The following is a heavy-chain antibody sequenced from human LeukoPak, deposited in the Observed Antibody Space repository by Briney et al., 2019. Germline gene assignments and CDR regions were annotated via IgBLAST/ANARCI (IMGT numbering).Heavy chain of an antibody. CDR1: GGSIRSYY. D-gene: IGHD3-22*01. J-gene: IGHJ4*02. Sequence: PSETLSLTCTVSGGSIRSYYGSWIRQPAGKGLEWIGRIYTTVSTNYNPSTNYNPSPKSRVSMSVDMSKNQFSLKLSSVTAADTAVYYCATGYYYDSSGYYYEDYWGQGTLVTVSS. V-gene: IGHV4-59*12. CDR3: ATGYYYDSSGYYYEDY. CDR2: IYTTVSTNYNPST.